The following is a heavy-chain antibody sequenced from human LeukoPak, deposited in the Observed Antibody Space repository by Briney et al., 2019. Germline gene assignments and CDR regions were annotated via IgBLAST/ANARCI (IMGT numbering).Heavy chain of an antibody. Sequence: ASVKGSCKASGYTFTGYYMHWVRQAPGQGLEWRGWSKPNSVVTNYTQKCQGRGTITTHTSISTAYMELHSLRSDHKPVYYCARDLDPGVYAIGNGYYYYYGMDVWGQGTTVTVSS. V-gene: IGHV1-2*02. CDR3: ARDLDPGVYAIGNGYYYYYGMDV. J-gene: IGHJ6*02. D-gene: IGHD2-8*01. CDR1: GYTFTGYY. CDR2: SKPNSVVT.